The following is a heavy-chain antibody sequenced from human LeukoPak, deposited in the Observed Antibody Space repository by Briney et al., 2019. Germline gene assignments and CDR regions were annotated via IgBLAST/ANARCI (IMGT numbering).Heavy chain of an antibody. Sequence: SETLSLTCTVSGGSISFCRSWFRQSPGKGLEWIGQIYQSGSTDYNPSLRSRVTISRDTSKNQFSLQLTSVTAADTAVYYCARHSDRWRYAMDVWGQGTTVTVSS. CDR3: ARHSDRWRYAMDV. CDR1: GGSISFC. CDR2: IYQSGST. V-gene: IGHV4-59*08. J-gene: IGHJ6*02. D-gene: IGHD1-26*01.